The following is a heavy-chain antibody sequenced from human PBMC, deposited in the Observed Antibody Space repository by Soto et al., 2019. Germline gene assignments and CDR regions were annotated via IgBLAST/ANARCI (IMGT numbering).Heavy chain of an antibody. J-gene: IGHJ4*02. Sequence: ASVKVSCKASGYTFTGYYMHWVRQAPGQGLEWMGWINPNSGGTNYAQKFQGWVTMTRDTSINTAYMELSGLRSDDTAVYYCAREEGYYDSSGYYIYWGQGTLVTVSS. CDR3: AREEGYYDSSGYYIY. CDR2: INPNSGGT. CDR1: GYTFTGYY. D-gene: IGHD3-22*01. V-gene: IGHV1-2*04.